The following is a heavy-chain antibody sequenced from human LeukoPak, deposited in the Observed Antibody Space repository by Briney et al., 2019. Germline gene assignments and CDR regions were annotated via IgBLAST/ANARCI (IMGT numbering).Heavy chain of an antibody. V-gene: IGHV4-30-2*01. J-gene: IGHJ5*02. CDR3: ARVDNWFDP. CDR1: GVSISSGGYS. Sequence: SETLSLTCAVSGVSISSGGYSWRWIRQPPGKGLEWIGYIYHSGSTYYNPSLKSLVTISVDRSKNQFSLKLSSVTAADTAVYYCARVDNWFDPWGQGTLVTVSS. CDR2: IYHSGST.